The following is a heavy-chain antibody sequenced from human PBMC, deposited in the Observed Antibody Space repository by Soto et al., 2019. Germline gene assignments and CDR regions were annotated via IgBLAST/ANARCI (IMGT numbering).Heavy chain of an antibody. CDR1: GGSISSSSYY. D-gene: IGHD6-13*01. J-gene: IGHJ6*02. Sequence: SETLSLTCTVSGGSISSSSYYWGWIRQPPGKGLEWIGSIYYSGSTYYNPSLKSRVTISVDTSKNQFSLKLSSVTAADTAVYYCARLVAAGTDPYYYGMDVWGQGTTVTVSS. V-gene: IGHV4-39*01. CDR3: ARLVAAGTDPYYYGMDV. CDR2: IYYSGST.